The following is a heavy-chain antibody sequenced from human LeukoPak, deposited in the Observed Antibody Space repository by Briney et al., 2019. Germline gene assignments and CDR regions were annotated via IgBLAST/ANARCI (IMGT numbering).Heavy chain of an antibody. CDR3: ERDRGGGATAAFDI. D-gene: IGHD1-26*01. V-gene: IGHV4-59*13. J-gene: IGHJ3*02. Sequence: AETRSLTCTVSGGSFSSYYWSWVRQPPGKGLEWIGFIYYSGSTNYNPSLKSRAAISVDRSKNQFSLKLSSVSAADTAVYYCERDRGGGATAAFDIWGQGTMVTASS. CDR2: IYYSGST. CDR1: GGSFSSYY.